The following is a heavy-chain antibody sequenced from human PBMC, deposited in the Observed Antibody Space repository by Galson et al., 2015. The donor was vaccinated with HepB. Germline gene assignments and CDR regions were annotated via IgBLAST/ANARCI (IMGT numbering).Heavy chain of an antibody. CDR3: ARVRGADPLGFDY. D-gene: IGHD3-16*01. J-gene: IGHJ4*02. CDR2: IYTDDSDS. CDR1: GYMFSNFW. V-gene: IGHV5-51*01. Sequence: QSGAEVKKPGESLRISCKGSGYMFSNFWLGWVRQMPGKGLEWMGIIYTDDSDSRYSPSFQGQVTISADKSISTAYVHWSILKASDTAIYYCARVRGADPLGFDYWGQGTLVTVSS.